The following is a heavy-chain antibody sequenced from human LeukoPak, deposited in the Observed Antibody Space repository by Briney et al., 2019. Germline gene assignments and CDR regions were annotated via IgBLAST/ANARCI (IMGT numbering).Heavy chain of an antibody. CDR1: GFSVSSKY. CDR3: AKELSGGCLDY. J-gene: IGHJ4*02. V-gene: IGHV3-53*01. D-gene: IGHD2-8*02. Sequence: GGSLRLSCAASGFSVSSKYMIWVRQAPGMGLEWVSVLYSGGSTYYADSVKGRFTISRDNAKNSLYLQMNSLRAEDTAVYYCAKELSGGCLDYWGQGTLVTVSS. CDR2: LYSGGST.